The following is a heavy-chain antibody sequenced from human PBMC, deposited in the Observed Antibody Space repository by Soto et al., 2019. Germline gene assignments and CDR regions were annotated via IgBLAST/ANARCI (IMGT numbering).Heavy chain of an antibody. CDR1: GFTVRSNY. Sequence: PGGSLRLSCAASGFTVRSNYMSWVRQAPGKGLEWVSVIYSGGSTYYADSVKGRFTISRDNSKNTLYLQMNSLRAEDTAVYYCARDGRHSSPYYYYGMDVWGQGTTVTVSS. CDR2: IYSGGST. J-gene: IGHJ6*02. V-gene: IGHV3-53*01. D-gene: IGHD6-13*01. CDR3: ARDGRHSSPYYYYGMDV.